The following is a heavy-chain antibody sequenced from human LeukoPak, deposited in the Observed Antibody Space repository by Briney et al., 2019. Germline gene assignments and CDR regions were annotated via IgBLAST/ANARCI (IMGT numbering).Heavy chain of an antibody. Sequence: SETLSLTCTVYGGSFSGYYWSWIRQPPGKGLEWIGEINHSGSTNYNPSLKSRVTISVDTSKNQFSLKLSSVTAADTAVCYCARALYSSSWYKYFQHWGQGTLVTVSS. D-gene: IGHD6-13*01. CDR3: ARALYSSSWYKYFQH. V-gene: IGHV4-34*01. CDR1: GGSFSGYY. J-gene: IGHJ1*01. CDR2: INHSGST.